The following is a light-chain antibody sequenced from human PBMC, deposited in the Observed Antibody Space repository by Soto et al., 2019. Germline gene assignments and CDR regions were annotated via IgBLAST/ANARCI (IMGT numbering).Light chain of an antibody. CDR2: EGS. CDR3: CSYAGSSTYV. CDR1: SSDVGSYNL. J-gene: IGLJ1*01. Sequence: LTQPASVSGSPGHSITISCTGTSSDVGSYNLVSWYQQHPGKAPKLMIYEGSKRPSGVSNRFSGSKSGNTASLTISGLQAEDEADYYCCSYAGSSTYVFGTGTKVTVL. V-gene: IGLV2-23*01.